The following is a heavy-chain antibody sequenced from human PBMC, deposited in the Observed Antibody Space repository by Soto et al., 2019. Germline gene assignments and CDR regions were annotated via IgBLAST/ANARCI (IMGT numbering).Heavy chain of an antibody. V-gene: IGHV4-34*01. CDR3: ASPRYHDFLSGYYGSEWHSPRPTHFDY. D-gene: IGHD3-3*01. J-gene: IGHJ4*02. CDR2: INRSGSS. CDR1: GGSFTGYF. Sequence: SETLSLTCVVYGGSFTGYFWSWIRRSPGTGLEWIGQINRSGSSNYNPSLKSRVTISVDTSKNEVSLKLSSVTAADTAVYFCASPRYHDFLSGYYGSEWHSPRPTHFDYWGQGTLVTVSS.